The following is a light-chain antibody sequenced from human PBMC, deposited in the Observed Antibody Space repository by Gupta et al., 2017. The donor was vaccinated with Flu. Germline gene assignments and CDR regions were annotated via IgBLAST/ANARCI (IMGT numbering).Light chain of an antibody. CDR1: SSDVGGYDY. CDR3: SSYTSSSTVV. Sequence: HSALTQPASVSWSPGQSIIISCTGTSSDVGGYDYVSWYQQHQGKAPKLMSYDVSKRTAGVSNRFSGSKSGNTASLTISGLKDEDETDYYCSSYTSSSTVVFGGGTKLTVL. J-gene: IGLJ2*01. CDR2: DVS. V-gene: IGLV2-14*01.